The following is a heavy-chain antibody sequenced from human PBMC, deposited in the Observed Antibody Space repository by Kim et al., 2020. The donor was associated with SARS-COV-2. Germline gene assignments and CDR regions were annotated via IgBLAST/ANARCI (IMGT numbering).Heavy chain of an antibody. J-gene: IGHJ1*01. Sequence: SETLSLTCAVYGGSFSGYYWSWIRQPPGKGLEWIGEINHSGSTNYNPSLKSRVTISVDTSKNQFSLKLSSVTAADTAVYYCATRIAAPHRLPFQHWGQGTLVTVSS. CDR1: GGSFSGYY. V-gene: IGHV4-34*01. CDR2: INHSGST. D-gene: IGHD6-6*01. CDR3: ATRIAAPHRLPFQH.